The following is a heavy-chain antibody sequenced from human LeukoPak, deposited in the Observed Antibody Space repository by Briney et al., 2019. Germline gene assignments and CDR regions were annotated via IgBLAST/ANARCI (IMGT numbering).Heavy chain of an antibody. V-gene: IGHV4-4*07. D-gene: IGHD3-22*01. CDR1: GGSISNYY. Sequence: SETLSLTCTVSGGSISNYYWSWIRQPAGKGLEWIGRIYSTGSTNYNPSLKSRVTMSVDTFKNQCSMKLSSVTAADTAVYYCARQAYDTGYDAFDIWGQGTIVTVSS. J-gene: IGHJ3*02. CDR3: ARQAYDTGYDAFDI. CDR2: IYSTGST.